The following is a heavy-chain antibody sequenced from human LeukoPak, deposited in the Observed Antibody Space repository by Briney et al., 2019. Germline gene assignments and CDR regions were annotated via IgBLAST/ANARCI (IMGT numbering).Heavy chain of an antibody. CDR3: ARGGGTDCSSNSCYFRYYYGMDV. CDR2: ISGIGGST. J-gene: IGHJ6*02. D-gene: IGHD2-2*01. Sequence: GSLRLSCAASGFAFTSYAMSWVRQAPGQGLEWVSAISGIGGSTYYADSVKGRVTISRDNSKNTLYRQMNSLRSEDTAVYYCARGGGTDCSSNSCYFRYYYGMDVWGQGTTVIVSS. CDR1: GFAFTSYA. V-gene: IGHV3-23*01.